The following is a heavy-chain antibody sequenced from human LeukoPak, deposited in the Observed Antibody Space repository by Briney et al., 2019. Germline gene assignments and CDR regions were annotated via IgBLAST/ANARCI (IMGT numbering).Heavy chain of an antibody. J-gene: IGHJ4*02. D-gene: IGHD3-10*01. V-gene: IGHV4-34*01. Sequence: PSETLSLXCAVYGGSFSGYYWSWIRQPPGKGLEWIGEINHSGSTIYNPSLKSRVTISVDTSKNQFSLKLSSVTAADTAVYYCARGPSKEYYYYGSGSYFYWGQGTLVTVSS. CDR3: ARGPSKEYYYYGSGSYFY. CDR2: INHSGST. CDR1: GGSFSGYY.